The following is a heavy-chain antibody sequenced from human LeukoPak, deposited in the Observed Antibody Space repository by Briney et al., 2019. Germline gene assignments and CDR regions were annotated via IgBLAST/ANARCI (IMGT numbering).Heavy chain of an antibody. Sequence: PSETLSLTCAVYGGSFSGCYWSWIRQPPGKGLEWIGEINHSGSTNYNPSLKSRVTISVDTSKNQFSLKLSSVTAADTAVYYCARSGGDGYNSPSYWGQGTLVTVSS. V-gene: IGHV4-34*01. CDR1: GGSFSGCY. D-gene: IGHD5-24*01. CDR2: INHSGST. CDR3: ARSGGDGYNSPSY. J-gene: IGHJ4*02.